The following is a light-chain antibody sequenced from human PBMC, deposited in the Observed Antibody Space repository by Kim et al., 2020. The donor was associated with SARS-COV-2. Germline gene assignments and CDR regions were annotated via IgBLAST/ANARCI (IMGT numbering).Light chain of an antibody. CDR2: EAS. Sequence: DIQMTQSPSTLSVSVGDRVTITCRASQRIGAWLAWYQQKPGKAPRLLIYEASNLDSGVPSRFSGSGSGTEFSLTISSLQTDDFATYCCQRYNRSPGLTFGGGTKVDI. V-gene: IGKV1-5*03. J-gene: IGKJ4*01. CDR1: QRIGAW. CDR3: QRYNRSPGLT.